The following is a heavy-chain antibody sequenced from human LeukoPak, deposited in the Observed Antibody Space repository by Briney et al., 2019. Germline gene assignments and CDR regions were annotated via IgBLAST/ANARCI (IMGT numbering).Heavy chain of an antibody. CDR3: ARGNSDAFDI. CDR1: GFTFSSYA. J-gene: IGHJ3*02. V-gene: IGHV3-30*03. CDR2: VSYDGSNK. Sequence: GGSLRLSCAASGFTFSSYAMSWVRQAPGKGLEWVAVVSYDGSNKYYADSVKGRFTISRDNSKNTLYLQVNSLTAEDTAVYYCARGNSDAFDIWGHGTMVTVSS. D-gene: IGHD4-23*01.